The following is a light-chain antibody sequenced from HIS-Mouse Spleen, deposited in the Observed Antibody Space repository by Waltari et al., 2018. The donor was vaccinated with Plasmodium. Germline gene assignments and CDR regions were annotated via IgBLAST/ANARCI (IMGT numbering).Light chain of an antibody. CDR2: AAS. CDR3: QQNYNTWT. J-gene: IGKJ1*01. CDR1: QSISSY. V-gene: IGKV1-39*01. Sequence: DIQMTQSPSSLSASVEDRVTITCRASQSISSYLNWYQQKPGKAPKRLIYAASSLQSGVPSRFSGSGSGTDFTLTISSLQPEDFATYYCQQNYNTWTFGQGTKVEIK.